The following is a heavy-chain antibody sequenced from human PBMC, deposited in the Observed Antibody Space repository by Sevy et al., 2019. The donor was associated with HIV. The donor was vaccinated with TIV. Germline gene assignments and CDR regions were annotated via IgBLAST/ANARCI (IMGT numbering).Heavy chain of an antibody. J-gene: IGHJ6*03. D-gene: IGHD5-12*01. V-gene: IGHV3-30-3*01. CDR3: ARDGDGYSGILLQYYMDV. CDR2: ISYDGSNK. CDR1: GFTFSSYA. Sequence: GGSLRLSCAASGFTFSSYAMHWVRQAPGKGLEWVAVISYDGSNKYYADSVKGRFTISRDNSKNTLYLQMNSLRAEDTAVYYCARDGDGYSGILLQYYMDVWDKGTTVTVSS.